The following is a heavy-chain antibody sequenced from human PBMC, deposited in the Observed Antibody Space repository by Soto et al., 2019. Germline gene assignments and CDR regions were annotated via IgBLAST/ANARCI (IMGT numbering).Heavy chain of an antibody. CDR2: IWYDGSNK. V-gene: IGHV3-33*01. Sequence: GGSLRLSCAASGFTFRSYGMNWVRQAPGKGLEWVAVIWYDGSNKYYGDSVKGRFTISRDNSKNTLYLQMNSLRADDSALYYCARDTGQGSTLALDYWGQGTLVTVSS. J-gene: IGHJ4*02. CDR3: ARDTGQGSTLALDY. CDR1: GFTFRSYG. D-gene: IGHD6-13*01.